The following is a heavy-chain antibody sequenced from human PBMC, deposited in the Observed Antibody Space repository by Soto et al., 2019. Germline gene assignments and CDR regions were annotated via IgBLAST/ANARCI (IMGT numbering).Heavy chain of an antibody. J-gene: IGHJ6*02. D-gene: IGHD6-13*01. Sequence: GASVKVCCKASGYTFTSYYMHWVRQAPGQGLEWMGIINPSGGSTSYAQKFQGRVTMTRDTSTSTVYMELSSLRSEDTAVYYGARDGMIRIAAADKEVYYYHGMEVWG. V-gene: IGHV1-46*01. CDR1: GYTFTSYY. CDR3: ARDGMIRIAAADKEVYYYHGMEV. CDR2: INPSGGST.